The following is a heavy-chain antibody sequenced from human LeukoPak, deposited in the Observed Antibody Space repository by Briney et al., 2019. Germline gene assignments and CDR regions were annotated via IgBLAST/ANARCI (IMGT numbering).Heavy chain of an antibody. J-gene: IGHJ4*02. CDR1: GFTFSSYG. CDR3: ASLRDVDTAMVLPFDY. Sequence: GGSLRLSCAASGFTFSSYGMHWVRQAPGKGLEWVAFIRYDGSNKYYADSVKGRFTISRDNSKNTLYLQMNSLRAEDTAVYYCASLRDVDTAMVLPFDYWGQGTLVTVSS. CDR2: IRYDGSNK. D-gene: IGHD5-18*01. V-gene: IGHV3-30*02.